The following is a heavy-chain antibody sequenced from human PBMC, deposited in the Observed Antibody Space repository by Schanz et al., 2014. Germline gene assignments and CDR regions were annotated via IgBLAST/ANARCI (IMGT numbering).Heavy chain of an antibody. Sequence: QVLQVQSGSELKKPGTSVKVSCKASGYTFTSYGINWVRQAPGQGLEWMGIINPSGGGTSYALRFQDRVTVTRDTSRSTVYMELSSLRSEDTAVHYCARGRTFDYWGQGTLVTGSS. CDR3: ARGRTFDY. CDR1: GYTFTSYG. CDR2: INPSGGGT. V-gene: IGHV1-46*01. J-gene: IGHJ4*02.